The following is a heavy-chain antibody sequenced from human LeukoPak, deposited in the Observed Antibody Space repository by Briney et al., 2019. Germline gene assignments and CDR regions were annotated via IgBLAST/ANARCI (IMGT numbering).Heavy chain of an antibody. CDR1: GFTFSSYG. Sequence: GGSLRLSGAASGFTFSSYGMHWVRQAPGKGLEWVAVISYDGSNKYYADSVKGRFTISRDNSKNTLYLQMNSLRAEDTAVYYCAKDQTRNYYYGMDVWGKGTTVTVSS. V-gene: IGHV3-30*18. CDR3: AKDQTRNYYYGMDV. CDR2: ISYDGSNK. J-gene: IGHJ6*04.